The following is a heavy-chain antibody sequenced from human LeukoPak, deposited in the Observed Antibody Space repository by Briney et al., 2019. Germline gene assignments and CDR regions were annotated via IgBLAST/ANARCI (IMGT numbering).Heavy chain of an antibody. J-gene: IGHJ4*02. D-gene: IGHD6-19*01. V-gene: IGHV1-2*06. CDR2: INPNSGGT. Sequence: ASVKVSCKASGYTFTGYYMHWVRQAPGQGLEWMGRINPNSGGTNYAQKFQGRVTMTRDTSISTAYMELSRLRSDDTAVYYCARDVGYSSGWHADYWGQGTLVTVSS. CDR3: ARDVGYSSGWHADY. CDR1: GYTFTGYY.